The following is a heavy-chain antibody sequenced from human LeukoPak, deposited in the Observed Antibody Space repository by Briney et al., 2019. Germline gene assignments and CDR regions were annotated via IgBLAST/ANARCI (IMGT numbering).Heavy chain of an antibody. J-gene: IGHJ6*02. V-gene: IGHV1-2*02. D-gene: IGHD6-13*01. CDR1: GYTFTGYY. CDR3: ARAWPRIAAAGTDGMDV. Sequence: ASVKVSCKASGYTFTGYYIHWVRQAPGQGLEWMGWINPNSGGTNYAQKFQGRVTMTRDTSISTAYMELSRLRSDDTAVYYCARAWPRIAAAGTDGMDVWGQGTTVTVSS. CDR2: INPNSGGT.